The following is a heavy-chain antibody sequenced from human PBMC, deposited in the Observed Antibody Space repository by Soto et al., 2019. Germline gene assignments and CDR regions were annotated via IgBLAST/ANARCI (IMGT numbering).Heavy chain of an antibody. CDR2: IGGSDRT. D-gene: IGHD5-12*01. V-gene: IGHV3-23*01. CDR3: SKMEGGYALWNWNPCFAS. J-gene: IGHJ4*02. CDR1: GFTFSRSG. Sequence: EVQLLESGGGLVQPGGSLRLSCVASGFTFSRSGMNWVRQAPGKGLEWVTSIGGSDRTFYADSVEGRFTVSRDNSENTLYLQMNSLRAEDTTIYYCSKMEGGYALWNWNPCFASWGRGPLVTVSP.